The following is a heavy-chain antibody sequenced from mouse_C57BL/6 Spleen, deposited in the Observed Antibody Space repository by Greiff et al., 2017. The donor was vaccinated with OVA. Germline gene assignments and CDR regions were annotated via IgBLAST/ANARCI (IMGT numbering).Heavy chain of an antibody. V-gene: IGHV1-81*01. CDR2: IYPRSGNT. Sequence: VQGVESGAELARPGASVKLSCKASGYTFTSYGISWVKQRTGQGLEWIGEIYPRSGNTYYNEKFNGKATLTADKSSSTAYMELRSLTSEDSAVYFCANYYGSSPYWYFDVWGTGTTVTVSS. D-gene: IGHD1-1*01. CDR3: ANYYGSSPYWYFDV. J-gene: IGHJ1*03. CDR1: GYTFTSYG.